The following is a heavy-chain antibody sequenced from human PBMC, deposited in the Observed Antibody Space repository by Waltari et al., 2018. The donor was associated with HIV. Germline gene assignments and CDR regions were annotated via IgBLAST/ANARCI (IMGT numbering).Heavy chain of an antibody. CDR3: VRALGDY. D-gene: IGHD7-27*01. Sequence: QVQLVESGGGVVPPGKSLRLPCAASGLTFSNFGMHWVRPAPVKGLEWVALISNDGSKKYYADSVKGRFTISRANSKNTLYLQMNSLRPDDTAVYYCVRALGDYWGQGTLVTISS. V-gene: IGHV3-30-3*01. CDR1: GLTFSNFG. J-gene: IGHJ4*02. CDR2: ISNDGSKK.